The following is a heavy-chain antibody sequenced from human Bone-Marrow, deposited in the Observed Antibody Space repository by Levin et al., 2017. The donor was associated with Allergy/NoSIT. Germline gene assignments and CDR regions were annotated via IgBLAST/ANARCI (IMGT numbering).Heavy chain of an antibody. V-gene: IGHV3-30*03. CDR1: GLTLSSYG. CDR2: LSHDGTSN. CDR3: ARDRTYGILRNYGMDV. D-gene: IGHD3-9*01. J-gene: IGHJ6*02. Sequence: GGSLRLSCVASGLTLSSYGMHWVRQAPGKGLEWVAVLSHDGTSNHYADSVKGRFTISRDNAENSLYLQMNGLRAGDTAVYYCARDRTYGILRNYGMDVWGQGTTVTVSS.